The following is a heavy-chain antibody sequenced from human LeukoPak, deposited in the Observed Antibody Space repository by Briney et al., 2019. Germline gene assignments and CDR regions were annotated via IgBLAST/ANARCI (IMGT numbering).Heavy chain of an antibody. V-gene: IGHV4-34*01. CDR1: GGSFSSYY. J-gene: IGHJ4*02. D-gene: IGHD6-25*01. Sequence: SETLSLTCAVYGGSFSSYYWSWIRQPPGKGLEWIGEINHSGSTNYNPSLKSRVTISVDTSKKQFSLKLSSVTAADTAVYYCARGLSQRGSRGAPVKKYYFDYWGQGTLVTVSS. CDR3: ARGLSQRGSRGAPVKKYYFDY. CDR2: INHSGST.